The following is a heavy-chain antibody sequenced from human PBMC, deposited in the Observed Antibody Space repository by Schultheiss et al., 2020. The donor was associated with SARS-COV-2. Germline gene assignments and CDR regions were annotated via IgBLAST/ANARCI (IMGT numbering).Heavy chain of an antibody. Sequence: GGSLRLSCKASGGTFSSYAISWVRQAPGQGLEWMGGIIPIFGTANYAQKFQGRVTITADESTSTAYMELSSLRSEDTAVYYCARAADIGSNSYFDYWGQGTLVTVSS. V-gene: IGHV1-69*01. D-gene: IGHD3-3*01. CDR3: ARAADIGSNSYFDY. J-gene: IGHJ4*02. CDR2: IIPIFGTA. CDR1: GGTFSSYA.